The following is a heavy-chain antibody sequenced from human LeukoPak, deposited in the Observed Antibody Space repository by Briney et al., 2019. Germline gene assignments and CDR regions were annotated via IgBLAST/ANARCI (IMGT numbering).Heavy chain of an antibody. CDR2: IYYSGST. V-gene: IGHV4-39*01. J-gene: IGHJ4*02. CDR1: GGSISSSSYY. CDR3: ARAVVTAIGDFDY. D-gene: IGHD2-21*02. Sequence: PSETLSLTCTVSGGSISSSSYYWGWIRQPPGKGLEWIGSIYYSGSTYYNPSLKSRVTISVDTSKNQFSLKLSSVTAADTAVYYCARAVVTAIGDFDYWGQGTLVTVSS.